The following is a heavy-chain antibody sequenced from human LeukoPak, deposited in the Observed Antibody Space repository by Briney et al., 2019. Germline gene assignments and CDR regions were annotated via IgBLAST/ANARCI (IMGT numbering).Heavy chain of an antibody. J-gene: IGHJ2*01. CDR3: ARRIQLWSYWHFDL. D-gene: IGHD5-18*01. V-gene: IGHV4-4*09. CDR2: MFDRGSP. CDR1: GGSINGYS. Sequence: SETLSLTCSVSGGSINGYSWGWVRQPPGKGLECIGYMFDRGSPNHHPSLQNRVTTSVDTSKNEFSLRLTSVTAADAAVYYCARRIQLWSYWHFDLWGRGTLVTVSS.